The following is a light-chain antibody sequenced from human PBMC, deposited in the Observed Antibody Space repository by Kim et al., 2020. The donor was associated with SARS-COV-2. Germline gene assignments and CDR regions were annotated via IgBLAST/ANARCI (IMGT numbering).Light chain of an antibody. V-gene: IGKV1-27*01. CDR2: AAS. J-gene: IGKJ1*01. Sequence: DIQMTQSPSSLSASVGDRVTITCRASQDISNYLAWFQPKQGKAPQLLLYAASALQPGVPSGFSSSGAGADFTLTATSLPPEDVATYYCQKCDSAPWTFGEGTKVDIK. CDR1: QDISNY. CDR3: QKCDSAPWT.